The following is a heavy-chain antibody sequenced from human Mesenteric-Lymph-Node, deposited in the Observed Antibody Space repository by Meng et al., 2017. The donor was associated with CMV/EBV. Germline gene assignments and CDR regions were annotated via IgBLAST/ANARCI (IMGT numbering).Heavy chain of an antibody. Sequence: SETLSLTCAISGDSVSSNSAAWNWIRQSPSRGLEWLGRTYYRSKWYNDYAVSVKSRITINPDTSKNQFSLQLNSVTPEDTAVYYCAREQGYDRVSLYFDYWGQGTLVTVSS. CDR2: TYYRSKWYN. D-gene: IGHD3-22*01. V-gene: IGHV6-1*01. CDR1: GDSVSSNSAA. CDR3: AREQGYDRVSLYFDY. J-gene: IGHJ4*02.